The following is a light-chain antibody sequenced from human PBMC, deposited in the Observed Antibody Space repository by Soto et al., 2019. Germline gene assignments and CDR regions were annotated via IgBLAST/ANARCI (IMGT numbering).Light chain of an antibody. V-gene: IGLV2-8*01. CDR2: EVS. J-gene: IGLJ1*01. CDR1: SSDVGGYNY. CDR3: SSYAGSNNLGV. Sequence: QSALTQPPSASGSPGQSVTISCTGTSSDVGGYNYVSWYQQHPGKAPKLMIYEVSKRPSGVPDRLSGSKSGNTASLTVSGRQAEDEADYYCSSYAGSNNLGVFGTGTKLTVL.